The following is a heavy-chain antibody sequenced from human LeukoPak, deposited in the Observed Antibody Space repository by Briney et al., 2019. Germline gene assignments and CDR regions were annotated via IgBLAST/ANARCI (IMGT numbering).Heavy chain of an antibody. CDR3: ARDNRYCSGGTCYSGQDY. J-gene: IGHJ4*02. D-gene: IGHD2-15*01. CDR2: IYASGSI. CDR1: GGSISNYY. Sequence: PSETLSLTCTVSGGSISNYYWNWLRQPAGKGLEGIGRIYASGSINYNPSLTSRVTMSLDTSKSQFSLILSSVTAADTAVYYCARDNRYCSGGTCYSGQDYWGQGTLVTVSS. V-gene: IGHV4-4*07.